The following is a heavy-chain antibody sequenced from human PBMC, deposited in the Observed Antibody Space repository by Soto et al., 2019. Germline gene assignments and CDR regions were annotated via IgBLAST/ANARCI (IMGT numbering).Heavy chain of an antibody. V-gene: IGHV3-30*18. D-gene: IGHD6-6*01. CDR1: GFTFSTYG. J-gene: IGHJ3*01. CDR2: IAYDGSNK. Sequence: QVQLVESGGGVVQPGRSLRLSCAASGFTFSTYGMHWVRQAPGKGLEWVALIAYDGSNKYYADSVKGRFTISRDNSKNTLSLQMNSRRAEDTAVYYCAKVAYDYGTSSLAFDFWGQGTMVTVSS. CDR3: AKVAYDYGTSSLAFDF.